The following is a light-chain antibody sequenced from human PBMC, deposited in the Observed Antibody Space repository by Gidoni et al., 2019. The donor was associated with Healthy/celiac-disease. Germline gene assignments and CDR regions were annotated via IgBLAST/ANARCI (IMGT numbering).Light chain of an antibody. V-gene: IGLV1-40*01. CDR3: QSYDSSLSGWV. Sequence: QSVLTQPPSVSGAPGQRVTISCTGSRSNLGAGYDVHLYQQLPGTAPKLLIYGNSNRPSGVPDRFSGSKSGTSASLAITGLQAEDEADYYCQSYDSSLSGWVFGGGTKLTVL. CDR2: GNS. J-gene: IGLJ3*02. CDR1: RSNLGAGYD.